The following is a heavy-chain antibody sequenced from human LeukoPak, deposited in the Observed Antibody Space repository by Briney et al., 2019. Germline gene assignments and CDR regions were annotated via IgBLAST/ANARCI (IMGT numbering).Heavy chain of an antibody. D-gene: IGHD2-15*01. CDR3: ARGGKYGCSGGSCYSDY. Sequence: ASVKVSCKASVYIFTDYFMHWVRHAPGQGFEWLGWMNPHTGGSNNARKFQGRVTMTRDTSISAAYMELSRLRSDDTAVYYCARGGKYGCSGGSCYSDYWGQGTLVTVSS. V-gene: IGHV1-2*02. CDR1: VYIFTDYF. CDR2: MNPHTGGS. J-gene: IGHJ4*02.